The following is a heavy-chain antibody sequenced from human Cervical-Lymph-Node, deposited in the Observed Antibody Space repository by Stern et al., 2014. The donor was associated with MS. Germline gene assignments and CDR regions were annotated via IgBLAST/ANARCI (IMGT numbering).Heavy chain of an antibody. V-gene: IGHV3-9*01. D-gene: IGHD1-26*01. CDR2: ISWNSRSI. CDR3: AKGGGGSYYYYGMDV. J-gene: IGHJ6*01. CDR1: GFTFETYA. Sequence: EVQLVESGGGLVQPGRSLRLFCAASGFTFETYAMHWVRQAPGKGLEWVSGISWNSRSIGYADSVKGRFTISRDNAENSLYLQMNSLRAEDTASYYCAKGGGGSYYYYGMDVWGQGTTVTVSS.